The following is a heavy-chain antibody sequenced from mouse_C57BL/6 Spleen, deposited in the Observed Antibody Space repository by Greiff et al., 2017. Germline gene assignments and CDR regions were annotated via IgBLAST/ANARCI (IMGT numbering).Heavy chain of an antibody. D-gene: IGHD1-1*01. CDR3: ARGWVVPDY. Sequence: QVQLQQPGAELVMPGASVKLSCKASGYTFTSYWMHWVKQRPGQGLEWIGELDPSDSSTNYNQKFKGKSTLTVDKSSSTAYMQLSSLTSEDSAVYYCARGWVVPDYWGQGTTLTVSS. V-gene: IGHV1-69*01. J-gene: IGHJ2*01. CDR2: LDPSDSST. CDR1: GYTFTSYW.